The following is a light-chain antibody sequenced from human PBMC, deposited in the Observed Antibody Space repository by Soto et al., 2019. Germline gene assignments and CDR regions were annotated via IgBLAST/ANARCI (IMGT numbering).Light chain of an antibody. CDR3: SSYAGSSNV. V-gene: IGLV2-8*01. Sequence: QSVLTQPPSASGSPGQSVAISCTGTSSDVGGYNYVSWYQQHPGKAPKLMIYEVNKRPSGVPDRFSGSKSGNTASLTVSGLQPEDEADYYSSSYAGSSNVFGTGTKATVL. J-gene: IGLJ1*01. CDR1: SSDVGGYNY. CDR2: EVN.